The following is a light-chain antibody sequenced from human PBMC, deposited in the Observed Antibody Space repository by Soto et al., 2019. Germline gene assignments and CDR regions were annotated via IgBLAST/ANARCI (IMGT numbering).Light chain of an antibody. CDR1: TSNIGADYD. J-gene: IGLJ1*01. CDR3: QSYDSRPGGYG. V-gene: IGLV1-40*01. CDR2: GNT. Sequence: QSVLAQPPSVSGAPGQRVTISCSGTTSNIGADYDVQRYRQLPVKAPKLLIHGNTNRPSGVPDRFSGYKSGTSASLAITGLQYEDEGDYCCQSYDSRPGGYGFGTGPKGTV.